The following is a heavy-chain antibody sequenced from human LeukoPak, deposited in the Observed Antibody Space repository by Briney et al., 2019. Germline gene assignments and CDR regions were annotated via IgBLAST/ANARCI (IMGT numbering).Heavy chain of an antibody. CDR2: IYYSGST. D-gene: IGHD2-8*01. CDR3: SRTYCTSRSCYYFDY. J-gene: IGHJ4*02. Sequence: SQTLSLTCTVSGGSISSGGYYWTWIRQHPGKGLEWIGYIYYSGSTYYNPSLKSRVTISVDTSKNQFSLKLSSVTAEDTAVYYCSRTYCTSRSCYYFDYWGQGTLVTVSS. CDR1: GGSISSGGYY. V-gene: IGHV4-31*03.